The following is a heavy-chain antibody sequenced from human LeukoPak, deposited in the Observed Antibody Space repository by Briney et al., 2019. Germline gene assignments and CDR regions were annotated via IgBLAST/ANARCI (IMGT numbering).Heavy chain of an antibody. Sequence: GRSLRLSCVASGLTLSDYYMTWIRQTPGEGLGWLSYISGRSYSMYYAESVKGRFTLSRDNSNNSLYIQLYFLRVQDTAIYYFARGKRSYDSWGQGTLVTVSS. J-gene: IGHJ4*02. CDR1: GLTLSDYY. CDR2: ISGRSYSM. V-gene: IGHV3-11*01. D-gene: IGHD6-6*01. CDR3: ARGKRSYDS.